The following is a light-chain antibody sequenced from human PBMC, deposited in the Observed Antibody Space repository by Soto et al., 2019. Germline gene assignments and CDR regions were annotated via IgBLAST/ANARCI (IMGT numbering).Light chain of an antibody. CDR2: SAA. Sequence: DIQMTQSPSSLSVSIGDSITINCRASQNIGTSLNWYQMKLGRDPKLLIYSAATLQSGAPSRFSGGGSGTDFTLTLKNLQPDDFATYYCQQSYNAPYNFGLGTMLEIK. CDR1: QNIGTS. J-gene: IGKJ2*01. CDR3: QQSYNAPYN. V-gene: IGKV1-39*01.